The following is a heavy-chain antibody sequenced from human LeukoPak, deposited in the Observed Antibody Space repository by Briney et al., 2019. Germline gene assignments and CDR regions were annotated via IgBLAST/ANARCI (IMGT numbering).Heavy chain of an antibody. D-gene: IGHD3-22*01. Sequence: LAKVSCKASGYTFTSHGISWVRQAPGQGLEWMGGIIPIFGTANYAQKFQGRVTITADESTSAAYMELSSLRSEDTAVYYCARGKNYYDSSGYPIWAFDIWGQGTMVTVSS. CDR2: IIPIFGTA. J-gene: IGHJ3*02. CDR1: GYTFTSHG. V-gene: IGHV1-69*13. CDR3: ARGKNYYDSSGYPIWAFDI.